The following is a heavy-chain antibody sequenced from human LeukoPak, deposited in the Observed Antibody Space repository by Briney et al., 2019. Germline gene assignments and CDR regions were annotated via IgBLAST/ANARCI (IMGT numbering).Heavy chain of an antibody. CDR3: ARDFGPVVLMVYAGFDY. CDR1: GDTFTGYY. V-gene: IGHV1-2*02. J-gene: IGHJ4*02. CDR2: INPNSGGT. D-gene: IGHD2-8*01. Sequence: ASVKVSCKASGDTFTGYYMHWVRQAPGQGLEWMGWINPNSGGTNYAQKFQGRVTMTRDTSISTAYMELSRLRSDDTAVYYCARDFGPVVLMVYAGFDYWGQGTLVTVSS.